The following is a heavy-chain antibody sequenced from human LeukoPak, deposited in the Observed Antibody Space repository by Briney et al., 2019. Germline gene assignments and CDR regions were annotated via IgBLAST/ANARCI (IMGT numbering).Heavy chain of an antibody. V-gene: IGHV4-4*07. D-gene: IGHD4-17*01. Sequence: NPGGSLRLSCAASGFTFSSYAIYWVRQPAGKGLEWIGRIYTSGGTNYNPALKSRVTMSVDTSKNQFSLKMTSLTAADTAVYYCARGGGFTVTHYFDYWGQGILVTVSS. CDR3: ARGGGFTVTHYFDY. J-gene: IGHJ4*02. CDR1: GFTFSSYA. CDR2: IYTSGGT.